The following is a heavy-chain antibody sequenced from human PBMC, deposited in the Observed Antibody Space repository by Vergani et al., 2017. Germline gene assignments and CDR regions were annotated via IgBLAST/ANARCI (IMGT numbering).Heavy chain of an antibody. CDR2: SNAGNGNT. D-gene: IGHD1-26*01. CDR3: ARGRERARQSSAADY. CDR1: GYTFTSYA. Sequence: QVQLVQSGAEVKKPGASVKVSCKASGYTFTSYAMHWVRQAPGQRLEWMGWSNAGNGNTKYSQKFQGRVTITRDTSASTVYMELSSLRSEDTAVYYCARGRERARQSSAADYWGQGTLVTVSS. J-gene: IGHJ4*02. V-gene: IGHV1-3*01.